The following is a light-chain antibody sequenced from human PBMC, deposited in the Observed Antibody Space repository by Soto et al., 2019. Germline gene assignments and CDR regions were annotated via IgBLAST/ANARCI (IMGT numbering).Light chain of an antibody. Sequence: DIRLTQSPSSLSASVGDRVTISCRASQSISTYLMWYHQKPGKAPNLLIYGASGLQNGVLSRFAGSGSGTEFTLTITGLQPEDFGTYYCQQSSITPRSFGQGTKVEI. CDR1: QSISTY. V-gene: IGKV1-39*01. J-gene: IGKJ1*01. CDR3: QQSSITPRS. CDR2: GAS.